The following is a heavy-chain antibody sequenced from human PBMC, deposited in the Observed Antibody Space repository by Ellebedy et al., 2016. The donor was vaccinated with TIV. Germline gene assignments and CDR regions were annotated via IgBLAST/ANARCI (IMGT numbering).Heavy chain of an antibody. J-gene: IGHJ4*02. V-gene: IGHV4-59*01. CDR3: AREPTSIAAFDY. CDR1: GGSISSYY. D-gene: IGHD6-13*01. Sequence: MPSETLSLTCTVSGGSISSYYWSWIRQPPGKGLEWIGYIYYSGSTNYNPSLKSRVTISVDTSKNQFSLKLSSVTAADTAVYYCAREPTSIAAFDYWGQGTLVTVSS. CDR2: IYYSGST.